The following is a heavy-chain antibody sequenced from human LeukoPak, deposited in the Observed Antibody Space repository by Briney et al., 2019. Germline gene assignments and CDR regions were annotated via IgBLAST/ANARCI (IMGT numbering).Heavy chain of an antibody. CDR1: GFTFSSYG. V-gene: IGHV4-34*01. D-gene: IGHD2-2*02. J-gene: IGHJ6*02. CDR3: ARDIVVVPAAILRPYYYYGMDV. Sequence: PGGSLRLSCAASGFTFSSYGMHWVRQPPGKGLEWIGEINHSGSTNYNPSLKSRVTISVDTSKNQFSLKLSSVTAADTAVYYCARDIVVVPAAILRPYYYYGMDVWGQGTTVTVSS. CDR2: INHSGST.